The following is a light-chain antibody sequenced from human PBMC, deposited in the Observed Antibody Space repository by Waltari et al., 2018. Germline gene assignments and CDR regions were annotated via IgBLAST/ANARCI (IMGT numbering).Light chain of an antibody. CDR2: GAS. V-gene: IGKV3-20*01. J-gene: IGKJ2*01. CDR3: QQYGSSVMYT. Sequence: EIVLTQSPGTLSFSPGERTTLSCRASQSLSRSRLAWYLHKPGQAPRLLIYGASSRATGIPDRFSGSGSGTDFSLTISRVEPEDFAVYYCQQYGSSVMYTFGQGTKLEIK. CDR1: QSLSRSR.